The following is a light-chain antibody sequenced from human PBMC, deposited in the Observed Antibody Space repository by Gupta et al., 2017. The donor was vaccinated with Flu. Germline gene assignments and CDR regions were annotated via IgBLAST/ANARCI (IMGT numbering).Light chain of an antibody. V-gene: IGLV3-25*02. Sequence: SYELTQPPSVSVSPGQTARITCSGDAFPKQFAFWYQQKPGQAPVLVIFKDSERPSGIPERFSFSSSGTTDTLTLSGVQAEDEADYDCQSKVTSGSFNWVFGGGTKVTGL. J-gene: IGLJ3*02. CDR2: KDS. CDR3: QSKVTSGSFNWV. CDR1: AFPKQF.